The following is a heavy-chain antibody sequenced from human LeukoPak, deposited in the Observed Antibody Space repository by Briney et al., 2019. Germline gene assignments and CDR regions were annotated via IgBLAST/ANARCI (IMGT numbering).Heavy chain of an antibody. D-gene: IGHD3-9*01. CDR2: IIPIFGTA. Sequence: SMKVSCKASGGTFSSYAISWVRQAPGQGLEWMGGIIPIFGTANYAQKFQGRVTITADESTSTAYMELSSLRSEDTAVYYCARGSRYFDWLYYFDYWGQGTLVTVSS. CDR3: ARGSRYFDWLYYFDY. V-gene: IGHV1-69*13. CDR1: GGTFSSYA. J-gene: IGHJ4*02.